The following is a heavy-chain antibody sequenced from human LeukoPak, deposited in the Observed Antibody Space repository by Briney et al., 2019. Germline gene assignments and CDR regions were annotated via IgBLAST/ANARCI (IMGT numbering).Heavy chain of an antibody. V-gene: IGHV3-23*01. Sequence: GGSLRLSCAGSGFTFSNYAMSWVRQAPGGELEWFSTFSGSGSGTHYADSVKGRFTISRDNSKNTVSLQMNSLRAEDTAVYYCVKEGEAGNAPYSWFDPWGQGTLVTVSS. CDR3: VKEGEAGNAPYSWFDP. D-gene: IGHD3-16*01. CDR1: GFTFSNYA. CDR2: FSGSGSGT. J-gene: IGHJ5*02.